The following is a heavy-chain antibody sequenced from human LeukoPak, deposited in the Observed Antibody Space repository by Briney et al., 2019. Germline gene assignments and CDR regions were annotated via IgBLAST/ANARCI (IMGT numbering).Heavy chain of an antibody. V-gene: IGHV4-34*01. CDR1: GGSFSGYY. Sequence: SETLSLTCAVYGGSFSGYYRSWIRQPPGKGLEWIGEINHSGSTNYNPSLKSRVTISVDTSKNQFSLKLSSVTAADTAVYYCARAAAPEAGYYYYYMDVWGKGTTVTVSS. CDR3: ARAAAPEAGYYYYYMDV. CDR2: INHSGST. J-gene: IGHJ6*03. D-gene: IGHD6-19*01.